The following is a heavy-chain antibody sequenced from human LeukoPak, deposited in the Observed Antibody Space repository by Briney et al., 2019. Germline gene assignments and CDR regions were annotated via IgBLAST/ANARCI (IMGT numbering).Heavy chain of an antibody. CDR3: TTRKGAFDI. Sequence: GGSLRLSCAASGFTFSNAWMSWVRQAPGKGLEWVGLIKSKTDGGTADYAAPVKGRFTISRDDSKNTLYLQMNSLKTEDTAVYYCTTRKGAFDIWGQGTMVTVSS. CDR2: IKSKTDGGTA. CDR1: GFTFSNAW. V-gene: IGHV3-15*01. D-gene: IGHD1-14*01. J-gene: IGHJ3*02.